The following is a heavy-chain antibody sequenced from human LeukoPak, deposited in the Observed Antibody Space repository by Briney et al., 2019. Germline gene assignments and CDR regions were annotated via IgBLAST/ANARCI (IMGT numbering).Heavy chain of an antibody. CDR3: ARGYCSRTSCEDFDY. D-gene: IGHD2-2*01. J-gene: IGHJ4*02. CDR2: ISASSSFI. V-gene: IGHV3-21*01. CDR1: GFTFSHYS. Sequence: KAGGSLRLSCAASGFTFSHYSMNWVRQAPGKGLEWVSSISASSSFIYYADLLKGRFTISRDNAKNSLYLQMNSLRAEDTAVFYCARGYCSRTSCEDFDYWGQGTLVTVSS.